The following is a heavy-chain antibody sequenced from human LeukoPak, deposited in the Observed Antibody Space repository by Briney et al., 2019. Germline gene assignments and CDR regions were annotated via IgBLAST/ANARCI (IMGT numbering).Heavy chain of an antibody. CDR1: GGSISTSNYY. CDR2: IFYSGST. V-gene: IGHV4-39*07. CDR3: AKSNGYGLVDI. Sequence: SETLSLTCTVSGGSISTSNYYWGWIRQPPGKGLEWIGNIFYSGSTYYSPSLKSRVTISLDTSRNQFSLKLNSVTAADTAVYYCAKSNGYGLVDIWDQGTMVTVSS. D-gene: IGHD3-10*01. J-gene: IGHJ3*02.